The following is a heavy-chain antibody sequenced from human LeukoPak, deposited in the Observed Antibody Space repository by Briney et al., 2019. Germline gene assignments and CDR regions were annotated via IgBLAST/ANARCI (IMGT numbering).Heavy chain of an antibody. V-gene: IGHV1-46*01. CDR3: ARARSGYDAFDI. CDR2: INPSGGST. J-gene: IGHJ3*02. D-gene: IGHD3-22*01. CDR1: GYTLTSYY. Sequence: ASVKVSCKASGYTLTSYYMHWGRQAPGQGLEWMGIINPSGGSTSYAQKFQGRVTMTRDTSTSTVYMELSSLRSEDTAVYYCARARSGYDAFDIWGQGTMVTVSS.